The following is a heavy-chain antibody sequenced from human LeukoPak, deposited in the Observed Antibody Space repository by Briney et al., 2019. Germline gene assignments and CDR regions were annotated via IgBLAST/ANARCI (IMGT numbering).Heavy chain of an antibody. CDR3: ARQTGSGLFILP. J-gene: IGHJ4*02. Sequence: SETLSLTCTVSGGSISSGSYSWSWIRQPAGKGLEWIGRIYTSGSTNYNPSLKSRVTISVDTSKNQFSLKLSSVTAADTAVYYCARQTGSGLFILPGGQGTLVTVSS. D-gene: IGHD3/OR15-3a*01. V-gene: IGHV4-61*02. CDR1: GGSISSGSYS. CDR2: IYTSGST.